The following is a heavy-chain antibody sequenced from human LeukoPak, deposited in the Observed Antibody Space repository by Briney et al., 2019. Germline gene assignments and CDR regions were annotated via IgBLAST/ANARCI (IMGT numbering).Heavy chain of an antibody. Sequence: GGSLRLSCAASGFTFSTSAMNWVRQAPGKGLEWVSAISVSGGSTYYADSVKGRFTISRDNSKNTLYLQMNSLRAEDTAVYYCAKDKGYDFWSGYVDYWGQGTLVTVSS. CDR2: ISVSGGST. CDR3: AKDKGYDFWSGYVDY. V-gene: IGHV3-23*01. D-gene: IGHD3-3*01. CDR1: GFTFSTSA. J-gene: IGHJ4*02.